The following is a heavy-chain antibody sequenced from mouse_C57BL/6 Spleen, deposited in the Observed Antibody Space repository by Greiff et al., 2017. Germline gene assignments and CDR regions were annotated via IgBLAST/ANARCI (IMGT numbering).Heavy chain of an antibody. CDR2: IYPGDGDT. Sequence: QVQLQQSGAELVKPGASVKISCKASGYAFSSYWMNWVKQRPGKGLEWIGQIYPGDGDTNYNGKFKGKATLTADKSSSKAYMQLSSLTSEDSAVYFRARLITTVVARYFDVWGTVTTVTVSS. D-gene: IGHD1-1*01. CDR3: ARLITTVVARYFDV. CDR1: GYAFSSYW. J-gene: IGHJ1*03. V-gene: IGHV1-80*01.